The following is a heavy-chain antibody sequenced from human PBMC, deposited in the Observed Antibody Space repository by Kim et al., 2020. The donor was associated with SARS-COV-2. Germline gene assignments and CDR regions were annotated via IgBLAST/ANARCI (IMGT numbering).Heavy chain of an antibody. J-gene: IGHJ3*02. V-gene: IGHV3-73*01. D-gene: IGHD1-1*01. Sequence: GGSLRLSCAASGFTFSGSPLHWVRQASGKGLEWVGRIRSKANSYATGYAASVKGRFTISRDDSKNTAYLEMNGLKTEDTAVYYCTRIPATTLAFWDAFDIWGQGTLVTVS. CDR1: GFTFSGSP. CDR2: IRSKANSYAT. CDR3: TRIPATTLAFWDAFDI.